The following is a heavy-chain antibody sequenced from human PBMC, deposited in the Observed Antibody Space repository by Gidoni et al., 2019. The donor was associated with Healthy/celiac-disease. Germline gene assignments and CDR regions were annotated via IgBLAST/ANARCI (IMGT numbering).Heavy chain of an antibody. D-gene: IGHD2-2*01. CDR1: GGTFRSYA. CDR2: IIPIFGTA. Sequence: QAQLVQSGAAVKMPGSSVQVSCKASGGTFRSYAISWVRQGPGQALEWMGGIIPIFGTANDAQKCQGRVTITADESTSTAYMELSSRRSEDTAVYYCARGVVPAALRFNWFDPWGQGTLVTVSS. CDR3: ARGVVPAALRFNWFDP. J-gene: IGHJ5*02. V-gene: IGHV1-69*01.